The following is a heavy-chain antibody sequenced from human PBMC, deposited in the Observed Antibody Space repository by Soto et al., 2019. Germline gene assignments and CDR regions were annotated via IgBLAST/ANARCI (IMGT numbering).Heavy chain of an antibody. CDR1: GFTFSSYS. CDR3: ARDLYSSSARYVAY. Sequence: EVQLVESGGGLVKPGGSLRLSCAASGFTFSSYSMNWVRQAPGKGLEWVASISSSSSYIYYADSVKGRFTISRDNAKNTLYVQMNSLRAEDTAVYYCARDLYSSSARYVAYWGQGTLVTVSS. V-gene: IGHV3-21*01. J-gene: IGHJ4*02. CDR2: ISSSSSYI. D-gene: IGHD6-6*01.